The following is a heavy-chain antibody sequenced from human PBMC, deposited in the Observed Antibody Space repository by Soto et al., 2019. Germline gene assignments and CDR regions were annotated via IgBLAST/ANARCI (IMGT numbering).Heavy chain of an antibody. V-gene: IGHV3-53*01. CDR1: GFTVSGNY. Sequence: GVLRLSCAASGFTVSGNYMSWVRQAPGKGLEWVSVIYSGGSTYYADSVKGRFTISRDNSKNTLYLQMNSLRAEDTAVYYCARDRVLRFLEWPPNLYYYYGMDVWGQGTTVTVSS. CDR3: ARDRVLRFLEWPPNLYYYYGMDV. D-gene: IGHD3-3*01. J-gene: IGHJ6*02. CDR2: IYSGGST.